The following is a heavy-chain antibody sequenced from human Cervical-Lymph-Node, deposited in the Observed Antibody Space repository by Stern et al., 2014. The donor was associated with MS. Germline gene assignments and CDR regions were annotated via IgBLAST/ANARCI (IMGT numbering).Heavy chain of an antibody. CDR3: ARGELKEGLVRGMDV. CDR2: ISSSFGTA. V-gene: IGHV1-69*01. J-gene: IGHJ6*02. D-gene: IGHD1-26*01. CDR1: GGTFSSYD. Sequence: VQLVESGAGVKKPGASVKVSCKASGGTFSSYDISWVRQAPGQGLEWVXAISSSFGTANYAQKFQGRVTITADESTSTAYMELSSLRSEDTAVYYCARGELKEGLVRGMDVWGQGTTVTVSS.